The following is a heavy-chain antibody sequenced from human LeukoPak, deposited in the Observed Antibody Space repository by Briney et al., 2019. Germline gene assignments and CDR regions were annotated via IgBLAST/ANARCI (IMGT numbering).Heavy chain of an antibody. J-gene: IGHJ5*02. D-gene: IGHD5-18*01. CDR3: ARDALAGYGYDWFDP. V-gene: IGHV4-59*01. CDR2: IYYSGST. Sequence: SETLSLTCTVSGGSISIYYWSWIRQPPGKGLEWTGYIYYSGSTNYNPSLKSRVTISVDTSKNQFSLKLSSVTAADTAVYYCARDALAGYGYDWFDPWGQGTLVTVSS. CDR1: GGSISIYY.